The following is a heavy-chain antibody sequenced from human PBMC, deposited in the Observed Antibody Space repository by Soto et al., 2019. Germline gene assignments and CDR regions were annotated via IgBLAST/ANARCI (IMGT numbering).Heavy chain of an antibody. CDR1: GDSVRHQY. CDR2: IYRSGST. V-gene: IGHV4-4*09. CDR3: ARTLDYGHMDV. D-gene: IGHD3-16*01. Sequence: QVQMQESGPGLVKPSETLSLTCTVSGDSVRHQYWSWIRRPTGRGLEWIGYIYRSGSTKYNPSLKIRLTISVDTSKNKFSLKLSSVTDADTAVYYCARTLDYGHMDVWGKGTTVTVSS. J-gene: IGHJ6*03.